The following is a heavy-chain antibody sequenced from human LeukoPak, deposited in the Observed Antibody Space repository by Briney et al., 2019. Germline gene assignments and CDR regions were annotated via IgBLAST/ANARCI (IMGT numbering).Heavy chain of an antibody. CDR3: ARARGYSGYEADYYGMDV. CDR2: IYTSGST. Sequence: LETLSLTCTVSGGSISSYYWSWIRQPAGKGLEWIGRIYTSGSTNYNPSLKSRITMSVDTSKNQFSLKLSSVTAADTAVYYCARARGYSGYEADYYGMDVWGQGTTVTVSS. V-gene: IGHV4-4*07. D-gene: IGHD5-12*01. CDR1: GGSISSYY. J-gene: IGHJ6*02.